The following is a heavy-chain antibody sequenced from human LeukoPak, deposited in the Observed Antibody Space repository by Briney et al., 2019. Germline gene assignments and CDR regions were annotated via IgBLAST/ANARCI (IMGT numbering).Heavy chain of an antibody. CDR1: GDSISSYY. CDR2: IYHSGST. V-gene: IGHV4-59*01. D-gene: IGHD3-22*01. Sequence: SETLSLTCTVSGDSISSYYWSWIRQPPGKGLEWIGYIYHSGSTNYNPSLKSRVTISVDTSKNQFSLKLSSVTAADTAVYYCARGADYYDSSGYYFHFDYWGQGTLVTVSS. J-gene: IGHJ4*02. CDR3: ARGADYYDSSGYYFHFDY.